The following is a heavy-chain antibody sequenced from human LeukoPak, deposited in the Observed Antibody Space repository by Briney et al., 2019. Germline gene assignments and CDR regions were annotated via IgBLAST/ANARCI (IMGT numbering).Heavy chain of an antibody. J-gene: IGHJ4*02. CDR2: IKQDGSEK. CDR1: GFTFSSYW. V-gene: IGHV3-7*01. CDR3: ASGYYDFWSGCSHSYYFDY. D-gene: IGHD3-3*01. Sequence: GGSLRLSCAASGFTFSSYWMSWVRQAPGKGLEWVANIKQDGSEKYYVDSVKGRFTISRDNAKNSLYLQMNSLRAEDTAVYYCASGYYDFWSGCSHSYYFDYWGQGTLVTVSS.